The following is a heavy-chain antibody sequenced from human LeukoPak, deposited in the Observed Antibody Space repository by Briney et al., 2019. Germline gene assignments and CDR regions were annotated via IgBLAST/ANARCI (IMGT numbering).Heavy chain of an antibody. CDR3: AREPLGYCSSTSCYNSPMDY. CDR2: IISSSSTI. D-gene: IGHD2-2*02. V-gene: IGHV3-48*02. J-gene: IGHJ4*02. CDR1: GFTFSSYS. Sequence: PGGSLRLACAASGFTFSSYSMNWVRQAPGKGLEWVSYIISSSSTIYYADSVKGRFTISRDNAKNSLYLQMNSLRDEDTAVYYCAREPLGYCSSTSCYNSPMDYWGQGTLVTVSS.